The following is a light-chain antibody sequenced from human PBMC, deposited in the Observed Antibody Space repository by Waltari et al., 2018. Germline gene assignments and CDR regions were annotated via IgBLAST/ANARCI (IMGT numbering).Light chain of an antibody. CDR1: QSVSSY. CDR2: DAS. J-gene: IGKJ4*01. V-gene: IGKV3-11*01. Sequence: EIVLTQSPATLSLSPGARATLSCSASQSVSSYLAWYQQKPGQAPRLLIYDASNRATGIPARFSGSGSGTDFTLTISSLEPEDFAVYYCQQRSDWLALTFGGGTKVEIK. CDR3: QQRSDWLALT.